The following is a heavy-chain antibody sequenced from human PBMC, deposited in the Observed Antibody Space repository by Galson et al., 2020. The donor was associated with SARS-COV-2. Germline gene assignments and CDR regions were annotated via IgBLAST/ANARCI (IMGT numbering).Heavy chain of an antibody. CDR3: ARGAKSYYAMDV. CDR1: GDSVSRNSAA. V-gene: IGHV6-1*01. J-gene: IGHJ6*02. CDR2: TYYMSKWYT. Sequence: SQPLSLTCDISGDSVSRNSAAWNWIRQSPSRGLEWLGRTYYMSKWYTDYAVSMKSRIMINPDTSRNQFSLQLNSVTPEDTAVYYCARGAKSYYAMDVWGQGTTVTVSS. D-gene: IGHD3-16*01.